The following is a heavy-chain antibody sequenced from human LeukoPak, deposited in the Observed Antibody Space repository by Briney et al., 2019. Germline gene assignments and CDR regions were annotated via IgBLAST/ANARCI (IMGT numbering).Heavy chain of an antibody. CDR2: IASSGSTI. CDR1: GFTFSNYE. J-gene: IGHJ1*01. CDR3: ATSRGYFFRWFQH. V-gene: IGHV3-48*03. Sequence: PGGSLRLSCSASGFTFSNYEMNWVRQAPGKGLEWVSYIASSGSTIYYADSVKGRFTISRDNAKSSLYLQMNSLRADDTAVYYCATSRGYFFRWFQHWGQGTPVTVSS. D-gene: IGHD3-22*01.